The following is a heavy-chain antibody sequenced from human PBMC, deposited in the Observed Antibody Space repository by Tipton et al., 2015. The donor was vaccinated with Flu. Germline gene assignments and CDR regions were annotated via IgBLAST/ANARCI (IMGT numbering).Heavy chain of an antibody. CDR2: VFRSGSG. D-gene: IGHD4-11*01. V-gene: IGHV4-38-2*01. CDR1: GDAIRSDYL. J-gene: IGHJ5*02. CDR3: VRRDYSNYVSEPKNWFDP. Sequence: TLSLTCSVSGDAIRSDYLWGWIRQPPGRGLEWIGNVFRSGSGYLNPSLKSRVAISIDTSRKQFSLKLSSLTVADTAVYFCVRRDYSNYVSEPKNWFDPWGQGILVTVSS.